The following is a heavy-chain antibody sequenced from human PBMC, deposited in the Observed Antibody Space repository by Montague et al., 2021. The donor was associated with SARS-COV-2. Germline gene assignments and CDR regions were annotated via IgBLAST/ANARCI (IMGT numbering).Heavy chain of an antibody. J-gene: IGHJ5*02. V-gene: IGHV1-18*01. CDR1: GYTFTSYG. D-gene: IGHD1-7*01. Sequence: SVKVSFKASGYTFTSYGISWVRQAPGQGLEWMGWISAYDGNTNYAQKLQGRVTMTTDTSTSTAYMELRSLRSDDTAVYYCARDFSYELELRFDPWGQGTLVTVSS. CDR2: ISAYDGNT. CDR3: ARDFSYELELRFDP.